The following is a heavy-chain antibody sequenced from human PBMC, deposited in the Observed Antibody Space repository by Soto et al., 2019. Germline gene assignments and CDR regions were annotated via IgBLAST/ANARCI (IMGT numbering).Heavy chain of an antibody. Sequence: EVQLVESGGDLIQPGGSLRLSCAASGFTVTNSYMAWVRQAPGKGLEWVSVVYTSGRTYHADSVKGRFTVSRDISTNMFFLQMNKLSAEDMATYYRARAGFERLYFDQWGRGTLVTVSS. CDR1: GFTVTNSY. V-gene: IGHV3-53*01. CDR3: ARAGFERLYFDQ. J-gene: IGHJ4*02. D-gene: IGHD1-1*01. CDR2: VYTSGRT.